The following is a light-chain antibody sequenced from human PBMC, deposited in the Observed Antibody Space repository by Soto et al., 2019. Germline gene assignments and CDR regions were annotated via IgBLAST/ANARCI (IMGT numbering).Light chain of an antibody. V-gene: IGKV1-5*03. CDR3: QHYKMYSPWT. J-gene: IGKJ1*01. CDR1: QTISNW. Sequence: IQMTQSPSTLSASVGDRVTITCRASQTISNWLAWYQQKPGKAPKLLIYKASTLESGVPSRFSGSASGTEFTLTISSLQPDDFATYYCQHYKMYSPWTFGQGTKVDIK. CDR2: KAS.